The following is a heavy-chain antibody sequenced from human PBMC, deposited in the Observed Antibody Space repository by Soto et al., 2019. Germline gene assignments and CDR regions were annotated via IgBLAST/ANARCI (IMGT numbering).Heavy chain of an antibody. Sequence: QVQLVESWGGVVQPGRSLRLSCAASGFTFSSYAMHWVRQAPGKGLEWVAVISYDGSNKYYADSVKGRFTISRDNSKNTLYLQMNSLRAEDTAVYYCASWGQHDAFDIWGQGTMVTVSS. D-gene: IGHD3-16*01. CDR1: GFTFSSYA. V-gene: IGHV3-30-3*01. J-gene: IGHJ3*02. CDR2: ISYDGSNK. CDR3: ASWGQHDAFDI.